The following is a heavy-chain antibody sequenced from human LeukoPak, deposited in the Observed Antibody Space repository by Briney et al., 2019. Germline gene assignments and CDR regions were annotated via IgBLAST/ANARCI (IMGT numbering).Heavy chain of an antibody. V-gene: IGHV3-48*03. CDR3: ARDQRATASTGSYFDY. Sequence: QPGGSLRLSCSASGFTFSNYELNWVRQAPGKGLDWVSYISRSATTIYYADSVKGRFTISRDNAKNSLSLQMNSLRAEDTAVYYCARDQRATASTGSYFDYWGQGTLVTVSS. CDR2: ISRSATTI. D-gene: IGHD1-1*01. J-gene: IGHJ4*02. CDR1: GFTFSNYE.